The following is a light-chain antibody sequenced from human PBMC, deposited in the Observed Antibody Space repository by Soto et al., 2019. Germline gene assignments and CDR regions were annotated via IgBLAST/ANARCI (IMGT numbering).Light chain of an antibody. J-gene: IGKJ1*01. CDR3: QQDGSSPRT. V-gene: IGKV3-20*01. CDR1: QSVSSSY. Sequence: EIVLTQSPGTLSLSPGERATLSCRASQSVSSSYLAWYQQKPGQAPRPLIYDASSRATCIPDRFSGSGSGTHFTLTISRLEPEDFAVYYCQQDGSSPRTFGQGTKVEIK. CDR2: DAS.